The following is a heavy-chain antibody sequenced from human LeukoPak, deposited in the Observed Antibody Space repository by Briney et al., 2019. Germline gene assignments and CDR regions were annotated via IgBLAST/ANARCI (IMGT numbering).Heavy chain of an antibody. Sequence: TGGSLRLSCAASGFTFSSYAMSWARQAPGKGLEWVSAISGSGGSTYYADSVKGRFTISRDNSKNTLYLQMNSLRAEDTAVYYCAKTMDTAMAKGYYGMDVWGQGTTVTVSS. CDR1: GFTFSSYA. J-gene: IGHJ6*02. CDR2: ISGSGGST. CDR3: AKTMDTAMAKGYYGMDV. V-gene: IGHV3-23*01. D-gene: IGHD5-18*01.